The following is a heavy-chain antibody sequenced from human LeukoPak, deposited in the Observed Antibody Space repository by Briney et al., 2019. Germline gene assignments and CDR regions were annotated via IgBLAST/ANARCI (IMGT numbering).Heavy chain of an antibody. CDR1: GGSIRSGGYY. D-gene: IGHD2-21*02. CDR3: ARDTVVVPAITYDAFDI. CDR2: IYYPGST. V-gene: IGHV4-31*03. Sequence: SETLSLTCTVSGGSIRSGGYYWSWSRQQPGKGLVWIGYIYYPGSTYYTPSLKSRVTISIDTSKNQFSLNLSSVTAADPAVYYCARDTVVVPAITYDAFDIWGQGTMVTVSS. J-gene: IGHJ3*02.